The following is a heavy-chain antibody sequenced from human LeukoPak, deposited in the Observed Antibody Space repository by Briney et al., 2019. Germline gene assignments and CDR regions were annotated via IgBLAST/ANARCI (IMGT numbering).Heavy chain of an antibody. V-gene: IGHV4-39*01. CDR3: ARRIVVVTATKNAFDI. CDR2: IYYSGST. D-gene: IGHD2-21*02. CDR1: GGSISSSSYY. Sequence: SETLSLTCTVSGGSISSSSYYWGWIRQPPGKGLEWVGSIYYSGSTYYNPSLKRLVTISVDTSKNQFSLKLSSVTAADTAVYYCARRIVVVTATKNAFDIWGQGTMVTVSS. J-gene: IGHJ3*02.